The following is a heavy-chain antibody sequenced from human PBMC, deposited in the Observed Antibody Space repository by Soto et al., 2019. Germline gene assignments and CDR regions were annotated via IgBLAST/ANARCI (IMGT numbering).Heavy chain of an antibody. CDR1: RGTFISYA. J-gene: IGHJ3*02. V-gene: IGHV1-69*13. Sequence: GAPEKVSCRASRGTFISYAISWVRQAPGQGLEGVGGIIPIFGTANYAQKFQGRVTITADESTSTAYMELSSLRSEDTAVYYCAPIAVVMYRAFDIWGQGTMVTVSS. CDR2: IIPIFGTA. D-gene: IGHD3-22*01. CDR3: APIAVVMYRAFDI.